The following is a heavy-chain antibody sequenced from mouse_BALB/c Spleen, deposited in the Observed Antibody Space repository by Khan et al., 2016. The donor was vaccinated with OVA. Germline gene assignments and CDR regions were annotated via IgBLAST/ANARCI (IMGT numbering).Heavy chain of an antibody. D-gene: IGHD1-1*01. CDR2: INTNTGEP. CDR1: GYTFTNYG. J-gene: IGHJ3*01. Sequence: QIQLVQSGPELKKPGETVKISCKASGYTFTNYGINWVKQAPGKGLKWMGWINTNTGEPTHAEEFKGRFAFSLETSASTAYLQLNNLKNEDTATYFCARGKYYGSNSWFAYWGQGTLVTVSA. V-gene: IGHV9-3*02. CDR3: ARGKYYGSNSWFAY.